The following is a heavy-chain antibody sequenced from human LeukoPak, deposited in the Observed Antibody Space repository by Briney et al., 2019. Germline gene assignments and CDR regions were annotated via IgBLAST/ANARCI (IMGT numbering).Heavy chain of an antibody. Sequence: PGGSLRLSCVASGFTFNTYGMHWVRQAPGKGLEWVAFTRYDGSNEYYADSVKDRSTISRDNSKNTLYLQMNSLRAEDTAVYYCARGHYYGSGSYRYYMDVWGKGTTVTVSS. J-gene: IGHJ6*03. CDR3: ARGHYYGSGSYRYYMDV. CDR2: TRYDGSNE. V-gene: IGHV3-30*02. CDR1: GFTFNTYG. D-gene: IGHD3-10*01.